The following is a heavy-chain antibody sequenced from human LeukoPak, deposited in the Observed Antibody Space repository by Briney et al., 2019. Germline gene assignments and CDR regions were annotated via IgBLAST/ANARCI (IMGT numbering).Heavy chain of an antibody. CDR1: GFTFSSYG. Sequence: GGSLRLSCAASGFTFSSYGMHWVRQAPGKGLEWVAVISYDGSNKYYADSVKGRFTISRDNSKNTLYLQMNSLRAEDTAVYYCAKGDIVVVTGAFDIWGQGTVVTVSS. CDR3: AKGDIVVVTGAFDI. J-gene: IGHJ3*02. CDR2: ISYDGSNK. V-gene: IGHV3-30*18. D-gene: IGHD2-21*02.